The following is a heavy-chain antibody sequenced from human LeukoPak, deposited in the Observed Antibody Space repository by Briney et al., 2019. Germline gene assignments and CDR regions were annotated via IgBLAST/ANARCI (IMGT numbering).Heavy chain of an antibody. CDR2: IQTSGRV. CDR3: ARDRGNGDYGDYFDS. D-gene: IGHD4-17*01. Sequence: PSQTLSLTCSVSGGSVTRGPNYWNWIRRPAGKGLEWIGRIQTSGRVNYNPSLKSRVTVYLDTPKNLVSLQLTSVTAADTAVYYCARDRGNGDYGDYFDSWGQGTQVTVPS. V-gene: IGHV4-61*02. J-gene: IGHJ4*02. CDR1: GGSVTRGPNY.